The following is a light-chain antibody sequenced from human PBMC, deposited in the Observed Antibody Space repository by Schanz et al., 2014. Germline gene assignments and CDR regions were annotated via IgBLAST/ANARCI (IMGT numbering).Light chain of an antibody. J-gene: IGLJ3*02. CDR2: EVS. CDR1: SSDVGGYNY. Sequence: QSALTQPPSASGSPGQSVTISCTGTSSDVGGYNYVSWYQQHPGKAPKLMIYEVSQRPSGVPDRFSGSKSGNTASLTVSGLQAEDEADYHCCSLSADSTWVFGGGTKLTV. CDR3: CSLSADSTWV. V-gene: IGLV2-8*01.